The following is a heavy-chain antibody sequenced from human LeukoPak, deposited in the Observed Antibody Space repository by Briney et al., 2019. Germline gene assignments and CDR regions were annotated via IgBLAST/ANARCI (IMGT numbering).Heavy chain of an antibody. V-gene: IGHV3-23*01. J-gene: IGHJ4*02. CDR1: GFTFSSYA. D-gene: IGHD1-26*01. CDR2: VSDSGGST. Sequence: GGSLRLSCAASGFTFSSYAMSWVRQAPGKGLEWVSAVSDSGGSTYYADSVKGRFTISRDNSKNTLSLQMNSLRAEDTALYYCAKGFWLGVTTGLDWWGQGTLVTVSS. CDR3: AKGFWLGVTTGLDW.